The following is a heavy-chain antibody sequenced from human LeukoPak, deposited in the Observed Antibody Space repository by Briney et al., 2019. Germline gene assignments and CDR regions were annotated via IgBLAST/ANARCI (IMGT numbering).Heavy chain of an antibody. CDR3: ARGSFDWLLPRGGWFDP. Sequence: GRSLRLSCAASGFTFSSYGMHWVRQAPGKGLEWVAVIWYDGSNKYYADSVKGRFTISRDNSKNTLYLQMNSLRDEDTAVYYCARGSFDWLLPRGGWFDPWVQGTLVTVSS. V-gene: IGHV3-33*01. CDR1: GFTFSSYG. J-gene: IGHJ5*02. CDR2: IWYDGSNK. D-gene: IGHD3-9*01.